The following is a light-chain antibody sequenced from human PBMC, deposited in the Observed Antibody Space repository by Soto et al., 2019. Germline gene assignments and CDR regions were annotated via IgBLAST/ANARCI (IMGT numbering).Light chain of an antibody. CDR1: QGISSY. CDR2: AAS. V-gene: IGKV1-9*01. J-gene: IGKJ3*01. CDR3: QQLNSYL. Sequence: IQLTEPPSYLSASVGDRVTITCRASQGISSYLAWYQQKPGKAPKLLIYAASTLQSGVPSRFSGSGSGTDFTLTISSLQPEDFATYYCQQLNSYLFGPGTKVDIK.